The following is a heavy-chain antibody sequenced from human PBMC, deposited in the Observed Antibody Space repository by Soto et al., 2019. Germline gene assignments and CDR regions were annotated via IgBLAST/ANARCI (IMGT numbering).Heavy chain of an antibody. CDR3: ASRCCTNGVCFPFDY. D-gene: IGHD2-8*01. Sequence: GASVKVSCKASGGTFSSYAISCVRQAPGQGLEWMGGIIPIFGTANYAQKFQGRVTITADESTSTAYMELSSLRSEDTAAYYRASRCCTNGVCFPFDYWGQGTLVTVSS. J-gene: IGHJ4*02. V-gene: IGHV1-69*13. CDR1: GGTFSSYA. CDR2: IIPIFGTA.